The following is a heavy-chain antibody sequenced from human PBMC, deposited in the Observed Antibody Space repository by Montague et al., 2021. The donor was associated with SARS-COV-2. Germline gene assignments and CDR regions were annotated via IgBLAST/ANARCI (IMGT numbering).Heavy chain of an antibody. CDR1: GGSVSSGTYY. CDR2: IYYSGKS. CDR3: ARPQPYYDLLTGNPFDV. J-gene: IGHJ3*01. V-gene: IGHV4-39*01. D-gene: IGHD3-9*01. Sequence: SETLSLTCTVAGGSVSSGTYYWGWIRQPPGKGLEWIGSIYYSGKSDYNPSLKSRAIIFVDTSKNQLSLQLSYVTAADTAVYYGARPQPYYDLLTGNPFDVWGQGTMVTVSS.